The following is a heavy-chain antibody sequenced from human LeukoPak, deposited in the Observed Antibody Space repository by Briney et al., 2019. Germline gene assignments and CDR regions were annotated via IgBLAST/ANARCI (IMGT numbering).Heavy chain of an antibody. CDR3: AKEYGYYDFWSGYSLDY. CDR1: GFTFSSYT. Sequence: KTGGPLRLSCAASGFTFSSYTLHWVRQAPGKGLEWVSSIYTSGGYIYYADSVKGRFTISRDNSKNTLYLQMNSLRAEDTAVYYCAKEYGYYDFWSGYSLDYWGQGTLVTVSS. V-gene: IGHV3-21*01. D-gene: IGHD3-3*01. J-gene: IGHJ4*02. CDR2: IYTSGGYI.